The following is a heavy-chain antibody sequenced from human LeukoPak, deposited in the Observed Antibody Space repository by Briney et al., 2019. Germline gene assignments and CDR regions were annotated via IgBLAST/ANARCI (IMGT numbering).Heavy chain of an antibody. V-gene: IGHV1-69*05. D-gene: IGHD5-18*01. Sequence: ASVKVSCKASAGTFSPYAINWLRQAPGQGLEWLGGINPIFGTTNYAPDLQGRVTISTDESTTTAYMEVSSLRSEDTALYYCARSGYSLFDVWGQGTMATVSS. J-gene: IGHJ3*01. CDR2: INPIFGTT. CDR1: AGTFSPYA. CDR3: ARSGYSLFDV.